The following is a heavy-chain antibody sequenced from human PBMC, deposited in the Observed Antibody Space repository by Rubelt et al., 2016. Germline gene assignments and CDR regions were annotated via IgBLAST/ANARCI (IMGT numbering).Heavy chain of an antibody. J-gene: IGHJ4*02. CDR3: AREPRSHVSDWYPVVHRRDY. Sequence: QIQLVQSGPEVEKPGASVKVSCKASGYTFISYGISWIRQAPGQGLEWMGWISAYDGNTNYAQKVQGRGTITTEPAMRTAYMELRGLRSDDTAVYYWAREPRSHVSDWYPVVHRRDYWGQETLVTVSS. CDR1: GYTFISYG. D-gene: IGHD6-19*01. V-gene: IGHV1-18*01. CDR2: ISAYDGNT.